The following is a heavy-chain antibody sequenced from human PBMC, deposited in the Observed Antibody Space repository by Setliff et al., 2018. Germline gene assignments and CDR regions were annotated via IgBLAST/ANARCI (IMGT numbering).Heavy chain of an antibody. CDR3: ARGSTFRYFDF. Sequence: PSETLSLTCTVSDGSLSTYSWSWIRQPPGKGLEFIGYVYYSGTANYSPSLRSRLTISVDTSKDQCSLKLRSVTAADTAGYYCARGSTFRYFDFWGQGAPVTVSS. CDR2: VYYSGTA. D-gene: IGHD2-15*01. J-gene: IGHJ4*03. V-gene: IGHV4-59*01. CDR1: DGSLSTYS.